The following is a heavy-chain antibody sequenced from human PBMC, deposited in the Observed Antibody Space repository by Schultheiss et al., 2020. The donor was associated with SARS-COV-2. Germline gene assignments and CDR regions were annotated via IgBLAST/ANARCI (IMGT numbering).Heavy chain of an antibody. CDR2: ISSSSSYI. V-gene: IGHV3-21*04. CDR1: GFTFRSYA. Sequence: GGSLRLSCAASGFTFRSYAMSWVRQAPGKGLEWVSSISSSSSYIYYADSVKGRFTISRDNAKNSLYLQMNSLRAEDTAVYYCAKDAYGDAVFDYWGQGTLVTVSS. CDR3: AKDAYGDAVFDY. D-gene: IGHD4-17*01. J-gene: IGHJ4*02.